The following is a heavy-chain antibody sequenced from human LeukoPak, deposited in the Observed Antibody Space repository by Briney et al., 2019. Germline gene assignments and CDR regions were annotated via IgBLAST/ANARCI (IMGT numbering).Heavy chain of an antibody. CDR1: GFTFSNFG. Sequence: GGSLRLSCAASGFTFSNFGMSWVRQAPGRGLEWVSGISGGGDTTYYAESVKGRFTISRDNSKNTLFLQMNSLSAEDTAVYYCAKTNGYYDYWGQGTLVAVSS. D-gene: IGHD3-22*01. CDR3: AKTNGYYDY. V-gene: IGHV3-23*01. CDR2: ISGGGDTT. J-gene: IGHJ4*02.